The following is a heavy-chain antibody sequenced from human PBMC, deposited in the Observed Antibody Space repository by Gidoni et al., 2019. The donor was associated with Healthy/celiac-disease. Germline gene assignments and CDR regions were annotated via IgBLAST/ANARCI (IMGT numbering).Heavy chain of an antibody. CDR2: INPSGGST. CDR1: GYTFTSYY. V-gene: IGHV1-46*03. J-gene: IGHJ4*02. CDR3: ARDHDRGNLDVDY. D-gene: IGHD3-16*01. Sequence: QVQLVQSGAVVKKPGASVKVSCKAPGYTFTSYYMHWVRQAPGQGLEWMGIINPSGGSTSYAQECQGRVTMSRDTSTSTVYMELSSLRSEDTAVYYCARDHDRGNLDVDYWGQGSLVTVSS.